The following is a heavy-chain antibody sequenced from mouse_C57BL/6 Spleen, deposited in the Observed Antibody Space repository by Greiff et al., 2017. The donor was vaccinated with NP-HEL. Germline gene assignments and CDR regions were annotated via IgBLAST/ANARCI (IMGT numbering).Heavy chain of an antibody. V-gene: IGHV5-4*01. CDR3: ARDSNYGY. D-gene: IGHD2-5*01. CDR1: GFTFSSYA. J-gene: IGHJ2*01. Sequence: EVKLVESGGGLVKPGGSLKLSCAASGFTFSSYAMSWVRQTPEKRLEWVATISDGGSYTYYPDNVKGRFTISRDNAKNNLYLQMSHLKSEDTAMYYCARDSNYGYWGQGTTLTVSS. CDR2: ISDGGSYT.